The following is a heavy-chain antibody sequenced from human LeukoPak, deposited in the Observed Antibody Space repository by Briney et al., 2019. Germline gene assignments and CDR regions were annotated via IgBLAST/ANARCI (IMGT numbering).Heavy chain of an antibody. CDR2: ISGSGGST. J-gene: IGHJ4*02. CDR1: GITLSNYG. CDR3: AKRGVVIRVILVGFHKEAYYFDS. D-gene: IGHD3-22*01. V-gene: IGHV3-23*01. Sequence: GGSLRLFCAVSGITLSNYGMSWVRQAPGRGLEWVAGISGSGGSTNYADSVKGRLNISRDSPKNTLYLQMNSLRAEDTAVYFCAKRGVVIRVILVGFHKEAYYFDSWGQGALVTVSS.